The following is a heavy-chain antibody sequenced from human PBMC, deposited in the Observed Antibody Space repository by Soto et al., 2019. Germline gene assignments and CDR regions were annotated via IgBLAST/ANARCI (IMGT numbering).Heavy chain of an antibody. J-gene: IGHJ4*02. CDR1: GGSITNSHW. CDR3: ARNREDGSGYSVRFDY. D-gene: IGHD3-22*01. V-gene: IGHV4-4*02. Sequence: QVQLQESGTGLVKPSGTLSLTCAVSGGSITNSHWWSWVRQPPGKGLEWIGEIYHDEITNYNPSLKSRAIISIDKSKNRFSLKVTSVTAADSAVYYCARNREDGSGYSVRFDYWGLGTLVTVSS. CDR2: IYHDEIT.